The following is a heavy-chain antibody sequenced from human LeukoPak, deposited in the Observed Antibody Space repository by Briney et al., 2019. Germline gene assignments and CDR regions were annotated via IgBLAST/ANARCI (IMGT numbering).Heavy chain of an antibody. CDR2: ISSSSSYI. Sequence: GGSLGLSCAASGFTFSSYSMNWVRQAPGKGLEWVSSISSSSSYIYYADSVKGRFTISRDNAKNSLYLQMNSLRAEDTAVYYCARSIAVVGGFDYWGQGTLVTVSS. J-gene: IGHJ4*02. D-gene: IGHD6-19*01. CDR1: GFTFSSYS. V-gene: IGHV3-21*01. CDR3: ARSIAVVGGFDY.